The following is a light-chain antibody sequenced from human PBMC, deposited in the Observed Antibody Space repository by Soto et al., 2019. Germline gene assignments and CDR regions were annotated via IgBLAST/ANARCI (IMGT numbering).Light chain of an antibody. Sequence: EIVLTQSPGTLSLSPGDRATLSCRASQSVGNNYLAWYQRKPGQAPRLLIYGVSSRAPGIPARFSGSGSGTDFTLSISRLEPEDFAVYYCQQYDKSPYTCARGTKGDIK. CDR1: QSVGNNY. V-gene: IGKV3-20*01. CDR3: QQYDKSPYT. J-gene: IGKJ2*01. CDR2: GVS.